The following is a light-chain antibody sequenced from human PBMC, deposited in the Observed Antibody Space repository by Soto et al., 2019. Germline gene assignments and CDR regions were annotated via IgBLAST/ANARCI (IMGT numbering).Light chain of an antibody. V-gene: IGLV2-23*02. CDR3: CSYAGSSTWV. J-gene: IGLJ2*01. CDR2: EVN. Sequence: QSALTQPASVSGSPGQSITISCTGTSSDVGSYNLVSWYQQHPGKAPKFMIYEVNKRPSGVSNRFSGSKSGNTASLTISGLQAEDDADYYCCSYAGSSTWVFGGGTKLTVL. CDR1: SSDVGSYNL.